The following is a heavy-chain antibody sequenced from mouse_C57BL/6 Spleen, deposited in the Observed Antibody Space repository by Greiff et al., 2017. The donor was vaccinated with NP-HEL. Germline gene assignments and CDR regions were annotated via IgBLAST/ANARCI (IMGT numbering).Heavy chain of an antibody. Sequence: DVKLVESGGGLVKPGGSLKLSCAASGFTFSSYTMSWVRQTPEKRLEWVATISGGGGNTYYPDSVKGRFTISRDNAKNTLYLQMSSLRSEDTALYYCALDYYGSSPLDYWGQGTTLTVSS. CDR2: ISGGGGNT. CDR3: ALDYYGSSPLDY. CDR1: GFTFSSYT. V-gene: IGHV5-9*01. D-gene: IGHD1-1*01. J-gene: IGHJ2*01.